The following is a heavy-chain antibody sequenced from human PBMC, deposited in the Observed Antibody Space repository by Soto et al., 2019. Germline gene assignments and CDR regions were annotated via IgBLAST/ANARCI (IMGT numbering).Heavy chain of an antibody. D-gene: IGHD3-16*01. CDR3: NQEVGGPRYYGMDV. Sequence: EVQLVESGGGLVQPGGSLRLSCAASGFTFSSYWMHWVRQAPGKGLVWVSRINSDGSSTSYADSVKGRFTISRDNAKNTVYLQMNSLSAEDTAVYYCNQEVGGPRYYGMDVWGQETTVTVSS. CDR2: INSDGSST. V-gene: IGHV3-74*01. CDR1: GFTFSSYW. J-gene: IGHJ6*02.